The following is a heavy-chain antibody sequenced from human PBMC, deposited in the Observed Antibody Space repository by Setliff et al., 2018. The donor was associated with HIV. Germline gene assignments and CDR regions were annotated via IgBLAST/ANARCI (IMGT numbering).Heavy chain of an antibody. CDR2: ISSSGNSI. Sequence: LRLSCAASGFTFSSYEMNWVRQAPGKGLEWISYISSSGNSIYYAESVKGRFTISRDNAKNSLYLQMNSLRAEDTALYYCASLGAFDIWGQGTLVTVSS. CDR3: ASLGAFDI. V-gene: IGHV3-48*03. CDR1: GFTFSSYE. J-gene: IGHJ3*02.